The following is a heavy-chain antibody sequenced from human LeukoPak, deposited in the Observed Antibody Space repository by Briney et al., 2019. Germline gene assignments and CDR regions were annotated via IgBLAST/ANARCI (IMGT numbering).Heavy chain of an antibody. Sequence: SETLSLACTVSGGSISSYYWSWIRQLPGKGLEWIGYIYYSGSTNYNPSLKSRVTISVDTSKNQFSLKLSSVTAADTAVYYCAGTYGSGSYFADYYYYGMDVWGQGTTVTVSS. J-gene: IGHJ6*02. D-gene: IGHD3-10*01. V-gene: IGHV4-59*01. CDR3: AGTYGSGSYFADYYYYGMDV. CDR2: IYYSGST. CDR1: GGSISSYY.